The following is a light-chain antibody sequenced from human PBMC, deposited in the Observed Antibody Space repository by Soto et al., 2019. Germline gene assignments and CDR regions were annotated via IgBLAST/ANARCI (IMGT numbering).Light chain of an antibody. Sequence: EIVLTQSPGTLSFSPGERATLSCRASQSVSSTHLAWYQQKPGQAPRLLIYGASGRATGIPDRFSGSGSGTDFTLTISRLEPEDFAVYYCQQYASSPPTFGGGTKVEIK. CDR3: QQYASSPPT. CDR2: GAS. V-gene: IGKV3-20*01. J-gene: IGKJ4*01. CDR1: QSVSSTH.